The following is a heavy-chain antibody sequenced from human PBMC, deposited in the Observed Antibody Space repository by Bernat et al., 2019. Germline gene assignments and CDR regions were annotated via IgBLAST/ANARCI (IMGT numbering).Heavy chain of an antibody. V-gene: IGHV3-33*01. CDR1: GFTFSTYG. D-gene: IGHD3-10*01. CDR2: IWYDGSTK. J-gene: IGHJ4*02. CDR3: ASDSPRGDY. Sequence: QVQLVQSGGGVVQPGRSLRLSCAASGFTFSTYGMHWVRQAPGEGLEWVAVIWYDGSTKYYGDSVKGRFTISRDNSKNTLYLQMNSLRVEDTAVYYCASDSPRGDYWGQGTLVTVSS.